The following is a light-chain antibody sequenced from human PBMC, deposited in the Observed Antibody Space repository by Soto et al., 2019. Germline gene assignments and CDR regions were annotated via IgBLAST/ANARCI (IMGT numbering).Light chain of an antibody. CDR3: QHYNNWPRT. V-gene: IGKV3-15*01. CDR2: GAS. CDR1: QSIRSS. Sequence: EIVMTQSPATLSVSLGERATLSCRASQSIRSSLAWYQQKPGKVPRLLIYGASTRATDIPARFSGSGSGTDFTLSISSLQSEDFAVYYCQHYNNWPRTFGQGTKVEI. J-gene: IGKJ1*01.